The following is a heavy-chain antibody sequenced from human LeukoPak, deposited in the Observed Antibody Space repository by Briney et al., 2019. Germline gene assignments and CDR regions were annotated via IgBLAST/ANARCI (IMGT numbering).Heavy chain of an antibody. V-gene: IGHV4-59*01. Sequence: SETLSLTCTVSGGSISSYYWSWIRQPPGKGLEWIGYIYYSGSTNYNPSLKSRVTISVDTSKPQFSLKLSSVTAADTAVYYCARRYCSSTSCSYDYWGQGTLVIVSS. CDR3: ARRYCSSTSCSYDY. CDR2: IYYSGST. D-gene: IGHD2-2*01. CDR1: GGSISSYY. J-gene: IGHJ4*02.